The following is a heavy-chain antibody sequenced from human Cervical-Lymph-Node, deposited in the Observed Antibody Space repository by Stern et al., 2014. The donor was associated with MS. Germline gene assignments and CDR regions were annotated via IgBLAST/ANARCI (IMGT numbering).Heavy chain of an antibody. CDR2: IDPDGKGA. Sequence: VQLVQSGGDLVQPGGSLRLSCAASGFTFTSFFMSWVRQAPGMGLEWVANIDPDGKGANYADAGKGRFTISRDNAKNSLYLQMNSLRVDDTAVYYCAGGTGWLQPHWGQGALVTVSS. J-gene: IGHJ4*02. CDR3: AGGTGWLQPH. CDR1: GFTFTSFF. D-gene: IGHD5-24*01. V-gene: IGHV3-7*01.